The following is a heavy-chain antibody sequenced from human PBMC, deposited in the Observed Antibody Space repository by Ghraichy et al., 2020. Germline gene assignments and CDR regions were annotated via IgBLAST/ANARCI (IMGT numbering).Heavy chain of an antibody. CDR3: TTGPPITIFGVENWFDP. D-gene: IGHD3-3*01. V-gene: IGHV3-15*07. CDR2: IKIKTDGGTT. J-gene: IGHJ5*02. CDR1: GFTFSNAW. Sequence: GGSLRLSCAASGFTFSNAWMNWVRQAPGKGLEWVGRIKIKTDGGTTDYAAPVKGRFTISRDDSKNTLYLQMNSLKTEDTAVYYCTTGPPITIFGVENWFDPWGQGTLVTVSS.